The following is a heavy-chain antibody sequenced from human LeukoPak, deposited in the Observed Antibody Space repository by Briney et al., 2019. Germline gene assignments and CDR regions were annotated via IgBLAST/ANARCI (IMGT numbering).Heavy chain of an antibody. CDR3: ARGEMITFGGVIVISTFDI. Sequence: GASVKVSCKTSGYTFTGYYIQWVRQAPGQGLEWMGYINPTSGGTNYAQEFQGRVTMTRDTSINTAYMELSRLTSDDTAVYYCARGEMITFGGVIVISTFDIWGQGTMVTVS. V-gene: IGHV1-2*02. CDR2: INPTSGGT. D-gene: IGHD3-16*02. CDR1: GYTFTGYY. J-gene: IGHJ3*02.